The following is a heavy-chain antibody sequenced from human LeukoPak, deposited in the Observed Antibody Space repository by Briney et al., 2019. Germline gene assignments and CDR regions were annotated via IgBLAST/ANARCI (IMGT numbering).Heavy chain of an antibody. CDR2: INPNSGGT. J-gene: IGHJ4*02. V-gene: IGHV1-2*02. CDR3: ASEDVTSGSGNYVDN. Sequence: GGSVTVSCKASGYTFTGYYMHWVRQAPGQGLEWMGLINPNSGGTNYAHTLKGRITMTRDKSNSTLYRQRSRLRSDDTAVYYWASEDVTSGSGNYVDNWGQGTLVTVSS. D-gene: IGHD3-10*01. CDR1: GYTFTGYY.